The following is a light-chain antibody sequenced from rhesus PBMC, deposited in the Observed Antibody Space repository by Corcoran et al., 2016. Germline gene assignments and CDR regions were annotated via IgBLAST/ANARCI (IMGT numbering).Light chain of an antibody. J-gene: IGKJ2*01. Sequence: DIQMTQSPSSLSASVGDTVTITCRASQSISSWLAWYQQKPGKAPKLRIYKASTLQSGVPSRFSGSGSGTDFTLTISSLQSEDFATYYCQQRNGYPYSFGRGTKVEIK. CDR2: KAS. V-gene: IGKV1-22*01. CDR1: QSISSW. CDR3: QQRNGYPYS.